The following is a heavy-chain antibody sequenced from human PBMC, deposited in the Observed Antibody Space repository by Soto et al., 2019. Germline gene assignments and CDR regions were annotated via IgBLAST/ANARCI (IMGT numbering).Heavy chain of an antibody. Sequence: ASVKVSCKASGYTFTSYDINWVRQATGQGLEWMGWMNPDSGNTGYAQKFQGRVTMTRNTSISTAYMELSSLRSEDTAVYYCGRGRYWEDYYCCDLDVWGKGTTVTVSS. D-gene: IGHD1-26*01. J-gene: IGHJ6*04. V-gene: IGHV1-8*01. CDR1: GYTFTSYD. CDR3: GRGRYWEDYYCCDLDV. CDR2: MNPDSGNT.